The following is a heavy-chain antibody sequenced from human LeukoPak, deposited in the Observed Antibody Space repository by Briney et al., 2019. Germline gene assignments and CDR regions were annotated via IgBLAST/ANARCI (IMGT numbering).Heavy chain of an antibody. J-gene: IGHJ4*02. CDR3: ARDMGGPDF. D-gene: IGHD2-15*01. V-gene: IGHV3-33*01. Sequence: GGSLTLSCAASGFTFSNYGMHRVRQAPGKGLEWVAVIWYDGSNKYYADSVKGRFTISRDNSKNTLYLQMNSLRAEDTAVYYCARDMGGPDFWGQGTLVTVSS. CDR1: GFTFSNYG. CDR2: IWYDGSNK.